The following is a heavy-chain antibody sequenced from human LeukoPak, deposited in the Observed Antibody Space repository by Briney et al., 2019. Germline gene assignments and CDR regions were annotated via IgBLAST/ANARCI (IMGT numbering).Heavy chain of an antibody. V-gene: IGHV1-69*05. D-gene: IGHD3-22*01. CDR1: GGTFSSYA. CDR3: ARDLYYYDSSGYHSEYFDY. CDR2: IIPIFGTA. Sequence: ASVKVSCKASGGTFSSYAISWVRQAPGQGLEWMGRIIPIFGTANYAQKFQGRVTITTDESTSTAYMELSSLRSEDTAVYYCARDLYYYDSSGYHSEYFDYWGQGTLVTVSS. J-gene: IGHJ4*02.